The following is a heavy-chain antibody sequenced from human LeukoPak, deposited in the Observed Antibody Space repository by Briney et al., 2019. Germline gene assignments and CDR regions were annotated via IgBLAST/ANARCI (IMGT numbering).Heavy chain of an antibody. CDR1: GGSICSGGYS. CDR3: ARSSYYYGMDV. Sequence: SETLSLTCAVSGGSICSGGYSWSWIRQPPGKGLEWIGYIYHSGSTYYNPSLKSRVTISVDRSKNQFSLKLSSVTAADTAVYYCARSSYYYGMDVWGQGTTVTVSS. CDR2: IYHSGST. J-gene: IGHJ6*02. V-gene: IGHV4-30-2*01.